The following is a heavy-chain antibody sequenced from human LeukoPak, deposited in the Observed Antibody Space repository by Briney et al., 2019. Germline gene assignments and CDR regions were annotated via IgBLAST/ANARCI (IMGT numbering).Heavy chain of an antibody. D-gene: IGHD4-17*01. Sequence: GGSLRLSCAASGFSFSTFAMHWVRQAPGKGLEYASGISTNGGTTYYAKSVKGRFAISRDNSKNTLFLQMGSLRTEDMAVYYCARDSDYGDYFFDYWGQGTLVAVSS. CDR2: ISTNGGTT. CDR1: GFSFSTFA. V-gene: IGHV3-64*01. J-gene: IGHJ4*02. CDR3: ARDSDYGDYFFDY.